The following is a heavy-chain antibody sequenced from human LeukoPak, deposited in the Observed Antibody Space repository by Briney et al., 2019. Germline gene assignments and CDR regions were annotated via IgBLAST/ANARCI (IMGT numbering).Heavy chain of an antibody. V-gene: IGHV3-48*01. Sequence: LTGGSLRLSCAASGFTFSSYSMNWVRQAPGKGLEWVSYISSSSSTIYYADPVKGRFTISRDNAKNSLYLQMNSLRAEDTAVYYCARDGPLVVVAATDAFDIWGQGTMVTVSS. CDR2: ISSSSSTI. D-gene: IGHD2-15*01. CDR3: ARDGPLVVVAATDAFDI. J-gene: IGHJ3*02. CDR1: GFTFSSYS.